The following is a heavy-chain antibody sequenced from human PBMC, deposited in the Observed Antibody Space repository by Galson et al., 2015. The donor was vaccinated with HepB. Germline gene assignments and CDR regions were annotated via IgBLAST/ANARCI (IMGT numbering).Heavy chain of an antibody. CDR2: IWYDGSNK. CDR1: GFTFSSYG. Sequence: SLRLSCAASGFTFSSYGMHWVRQAPGKGLEWVAVIWYDGSNKYYANSVKGRFTISRDNSKNTLYLQMNSLRAEDTAVYYCAKRGRGGSSGYYYSFDYWGQGTLVTVSS. D-gene: IGHD3-22*01. J-gene: IGHJ4*02. V-gene: IGHV3-33*06. CDR3: AKRGRGGSSGYYYSFDY.